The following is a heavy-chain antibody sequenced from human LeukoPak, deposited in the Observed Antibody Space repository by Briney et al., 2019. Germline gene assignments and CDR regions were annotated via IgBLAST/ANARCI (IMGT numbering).Heavy chain of an antibody. CDR2: INPSGTT. V-gene: IGHV4-61*02. CDR1: GASISSGGNF. Sequence: PSETLSLTCTVSGASISSGGNFWTWIRQPAGKGLEWIGRINPSGTTNYSPSLKSRVTISVDTSKNQFSLKLSSVTAADTAVYYCARGSSGSYNYWGQGTLVTVSS. CDR3: ARGSSGSYNY. J-gene: IGHJ4*02. D-gene: IGHD1-26*01.